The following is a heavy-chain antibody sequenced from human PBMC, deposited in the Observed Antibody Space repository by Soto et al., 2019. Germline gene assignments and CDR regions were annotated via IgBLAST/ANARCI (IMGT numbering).Heavy chain of an antibody. CDR3: AHRRRAAGGYYFDY. V-gene: IGHV2-5*02. CDR1: GFSLTTSGVG. Sequence: QITLKESGPTLVKPTQTLTLTCTFSGFSLTTSGVGVGWIRQPPGKALEWLALIYWDDDKRYSPSLKRRLTITRATSKNQVVLTMTNMDPVDTATYYCAHRRRAAGGYYFDYWGQGTLVTVSS. D-gene: IGHD6-13*01. J-gene: IGHJ4*02. CDR2: IYWDDDK.